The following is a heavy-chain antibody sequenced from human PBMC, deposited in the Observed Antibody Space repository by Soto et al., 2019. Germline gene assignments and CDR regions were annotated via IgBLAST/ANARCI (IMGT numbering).Heavy chain of an antibody. CDR1: GDTFSSYA. Sequence: ASVKVSCKASGDTFSSYAISWVRQAPGQGLERMGGIIPIFGTANYAQKFQGRVTITADESTSTAYMELSSLRSEDTAVYYCAREPRHYYYYYGMDVWGQGTTVTVSS. CDR2: IIPIFGTA. J-gene: IGHJ6*02. CDR3: AREPRHYYYYYGMDV. V-gene: IGHV1-69*13.